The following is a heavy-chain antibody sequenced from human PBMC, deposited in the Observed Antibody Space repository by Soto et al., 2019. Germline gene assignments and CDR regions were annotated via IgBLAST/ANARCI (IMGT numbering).Heavy chain of an antibody. V-gene: IGHV3-21*01. CDR3: VRDRLGIPALLDY. CDR2: ISSSSSYI. Sequence: EVQLVESGGGLVKPGGSLRLSCAASGFTFSRYNMNWVRQAPGKGLEWVSSISSSSSYIYYADSIKGRFTISRDNAENSLHLQMNSLRAEDAAIYYCVRDRLGIPALLDYWGQGTLVTVSS. J-gene: IGHJ4*02. D-gene: IGHD2-21*01. CDR1: GFTFSRYN.